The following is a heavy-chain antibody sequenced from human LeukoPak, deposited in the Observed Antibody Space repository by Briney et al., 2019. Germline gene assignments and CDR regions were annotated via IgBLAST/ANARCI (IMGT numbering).Heavy chain of an antibody. CDR3: ARDPYYYDSSGYYREDFQH. J-gene: IGHJ1*01. CDR1: GFTFSSYG. CDR2: IRYDGSNK. D-gene: IGHD3-22*01. V-gene: IGHV3-30*02. Sequence: GGSLRLSCAASGFTFSSYGMHWVRQAPGKGLEWVAFIRYDGSNKYYADSVKGRFTISRDNAKNSLYLQMNSLRAEDTAVYYCARDPYYYDSSGYYREDFQHWGQGTLVTVSS.